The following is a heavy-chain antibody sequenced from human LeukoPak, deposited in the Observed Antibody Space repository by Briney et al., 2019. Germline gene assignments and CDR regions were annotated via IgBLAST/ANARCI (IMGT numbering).Heavy chain of an antibody. CDR2: TYYRSKWYN. CDR3: ARRRTTGDFDY. J-gene: IGHJ4*02. Sequence: SQTLSLTCAMSGVSVASNGAAWNWISHSPSPRLEWLGRTYYRSKWYNDYAESVKSRITINPDTSRNQFSLQLNSVTPEDTAMYYCARRRTTGDFDYWGQGTLVTVSS. D-gene: IGHD1-1*01. CDR1: GVSVASNGAA. V-gene: IGHV6-1*01.